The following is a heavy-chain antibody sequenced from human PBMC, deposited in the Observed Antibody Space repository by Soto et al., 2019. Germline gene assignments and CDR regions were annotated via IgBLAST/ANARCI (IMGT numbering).Heavy chain of an antibody. Sequence: GGSLRLSCAASGFTFSSYARGWVRQGPGKGLEWVAVVSIGGSTHYADSVRGRFTISRDNSKNTLSLQMNSLTAEDTAVYFCAKRRGAGGHFDYWGQGTTVTVSS. CDR1: GFTFSSYA. CDR3: AKRRGAGGHFDY. J-gene: IGHJ4*03. V-gene: IGHV3-23*01. CDR2: VSIGGST. D-gene: IGHD2-15*01.